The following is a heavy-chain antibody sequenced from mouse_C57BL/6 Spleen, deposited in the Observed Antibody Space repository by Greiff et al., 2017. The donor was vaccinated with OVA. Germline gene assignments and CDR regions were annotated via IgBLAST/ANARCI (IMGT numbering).Heavy chain of an antibody. V-gene: IGHV1-82*01. CDR2: IYPGDGDT. Sequence: VQLQESGPELVKPGASVKISCKASGYAFSSSWMNWVKQRPGKGLEWIGRIYPGDGDTNYNGKFKGKATLTADKSSSTAYMQLSSLTSEDSAVYFCARGGDWYVDVWGTGTTVTVSS. J-gene: IGHJ1*03. CDR1: GYAFSSSW. CDR3: ARGGDWYVDV.